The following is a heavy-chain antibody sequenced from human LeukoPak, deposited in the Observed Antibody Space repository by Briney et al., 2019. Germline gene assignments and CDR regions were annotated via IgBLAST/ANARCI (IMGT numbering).Heavy chain of an antibody. CDR1: GGSFNGYY. CDR3: ASPPQGHYYDSSGYNY. CDR2: GDHSGGT. D-gene: IGHD3-22*01. Sequence: SETLPLTCAVYGGSFNGYYWSWIRQLPGKGLEWIGEGDHSGGTKYNPSLKTRVTISADSSKNQFSLQLTSVTAADTAVYYCASPPQGHYYDSSGYNYWGQGTLVTVSS. V-gene: IGHV4-34*01. J-gene: IGHJ4*02.